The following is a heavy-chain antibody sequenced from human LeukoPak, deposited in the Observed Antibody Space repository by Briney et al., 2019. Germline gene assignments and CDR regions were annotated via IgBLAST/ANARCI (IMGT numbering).Heavy chain of an antibody. CDR3: ARPNYPSGPDIQRAIDY. D-gene: IGHD2-21*02. V-gene: IGHV1-2*02. CDR1: GYTFTDYY. CDR2: FNPSSGAA. J-gene: IGHJ4*02. Sequence: ASVKVSWKASGYTFTDYYLHWVRQAPGQGLEWMGWFNPSSGAANTAQKVQGRVTMTRDTSISTVFMELSRLRSDDTAVYYRARPNYPSGPDIQRAIDYWGQGTLVTVSS.